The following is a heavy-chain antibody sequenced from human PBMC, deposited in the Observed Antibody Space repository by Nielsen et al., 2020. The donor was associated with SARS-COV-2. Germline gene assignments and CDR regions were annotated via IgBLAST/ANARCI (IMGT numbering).Heavy chain of an antibody. CDR2: ISAYNGNT. V-gene: IGHV1-18*01. Sequence: ASVKVSCKASGYTFTSYGISWVRQAPGQGLEWMGWISAYNGNTNYAQKLQGRVTMTTDTSMSTAYMELTSLKSDDTAVYYCARGPGDCSGGSCYSAVGGYTYFYFGMDVWGQGTTVTVSS. J-gene: IGHJ6*02. CDR3: ARGPGDCSGGSCYSAVGGYTYFYFGMDV. D-gene: IGHD2-15*01. CDR1: GYTFTSYG.